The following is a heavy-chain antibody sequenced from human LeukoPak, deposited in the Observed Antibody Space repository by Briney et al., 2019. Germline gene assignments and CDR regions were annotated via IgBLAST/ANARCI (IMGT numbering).Heavy chain of an antibody. Sequence: SETLSLTCTVSGGSVSSGSYYWSWIRQPPGKGLEWIGYIYYSGSTNYNPSLKSRVTISVDTSKNQFSLKLSSVTAADTAVYYCARDPGDNSSGWHYYFDYWGQGTLVTVSS. D-gene: IGHD6-19*01. CDR3: ARDPGDNSSGWHYYFDY. CDR2: IYYSGST. J-gene: IGHJ4*02. CDR1: GGSVSSGSYY. V-gene: IGHV4-61*01.